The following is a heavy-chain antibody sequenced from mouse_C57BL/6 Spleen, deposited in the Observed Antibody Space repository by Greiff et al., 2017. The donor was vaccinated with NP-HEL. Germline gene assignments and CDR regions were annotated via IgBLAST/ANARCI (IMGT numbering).Heavy chain of an antibody. D-gene: IGHD1-1*01. CDR3: ARCGTTVVATRYFDY. J-gene: IGHJ2*01. CDR1: GYTFTDYY. CDR2: IYPGSGNT. V-gene: IGHV1-76*01. Sequence: QVQLKQSGAELVRPGASVKLSCTASGYTFTDYYINWVKQRPGQGLEWIARIYPGSGNTYYNEKFKGKVTLTAEKSSSTAYMQLSSLTSEDSAVYFCARCGTTVVATRYFDYWGQGTTLTVSS.